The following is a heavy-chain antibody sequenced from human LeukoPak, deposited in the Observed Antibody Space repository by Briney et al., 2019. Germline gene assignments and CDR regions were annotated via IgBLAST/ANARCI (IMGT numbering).Heavy chain of an antibody. J-gene: IGHJ4*02. CDR1: GGSISSSSYY. CDR3: ARRGDSGGYRYFDS. D-gene: IGHD3-22*01. Sequence: PSETLSLTCTVSGGSISSSSYYWGWIRQPPGKGLEWIGSIYYRGDTYYNPSLKSRVTISEDTSKNQFSLKLRYVTAADTAVYYCARRGDSGGYRYFDSWGQGTLVTVSS. V-gene: IGHV4-39*01. CDR2: IYYRGDT.